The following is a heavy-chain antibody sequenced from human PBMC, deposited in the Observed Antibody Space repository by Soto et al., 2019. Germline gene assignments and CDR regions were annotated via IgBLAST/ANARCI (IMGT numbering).Heavy chain of an antibody. CDR2: IYSGGST. J-gene: IGHJ6*02. Sequence: EVQLVESGGGLIQPGGSLRLSCAASGFLVSSNYMSWVRQAPGKGLEWVSVIYSGGSTYYADYVKGRFTISRDNSKNTLYLQMNSVRAEDTAVYYCGRDPAAISLNRGRDVWGQGTTVTVSS. CDR1: GFLVSSNY. CDR3: GRDPAAISLNRGRDV. D-gene: IGHD6-13*01. V-gene: IGHV3-53*01.